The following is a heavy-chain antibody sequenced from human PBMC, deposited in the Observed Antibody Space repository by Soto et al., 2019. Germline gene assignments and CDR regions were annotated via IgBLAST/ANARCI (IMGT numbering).Heavy chain of an antibody. CDR1: GGSIYSYY. CDR3: ARVGCSSSSCDTRCMDV. J-gene: IGHJ6*02. V-gene: IGHV4-4*07. D-gene: IGHD2-2*01. CDR2: IYSDGST. Sequence: QVHLQESGPGLVKPSETLSLTCSVSGGSIYSYYWSWVRQPAGKGLEWIGRIYSDGSTNYSPSLKSRVTISLDTSKNQFSLHMRSVTAAATAVYYCARVGCSSSSCDTRCMDVWGQGTTVTVSS.